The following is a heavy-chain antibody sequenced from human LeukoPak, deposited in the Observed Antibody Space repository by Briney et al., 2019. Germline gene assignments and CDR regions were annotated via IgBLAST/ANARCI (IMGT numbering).Heavy chain of an antibody. D-gene: IGHD2-2*01. CDR1: GYTFTTGYTFTIYY. V-gene: IGHV1-46*01. CDR2: INPSTGSA. CDR3: ARDSSTSSLADP. Sequence: ASVKVSCKASGYTFTTGYTFTIYYMHWARQAPGQGLEWMGIINPSTGSASYAQKFQGRVTMTTDTSTSTVFMELSSLTSDDTAVYYCARDSSTSSLADPWGQGTLVTVST. J-gene: IGHJ5*02.